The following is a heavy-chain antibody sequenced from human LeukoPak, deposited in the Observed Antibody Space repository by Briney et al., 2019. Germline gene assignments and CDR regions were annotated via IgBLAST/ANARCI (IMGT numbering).Heavy chain of an antibody. D-gene: IGHD1-26*01. V-gene: IGHV3-21*01. Sequence: GGSRRLSCAASGLTFSNYAMSWVRQAPGKGLEWVSSISSSSSYIYYADSVKGRFTISRDNAKNSLYLQMNSLRAEDTAVYYCARDAGNSAPFDYWGQGTLVTVSS. CDR3: ARDAGNSAPFDY. J-gene: IGHJ4*02. CDR2: ISSSSSYI. CDR1: GLTFSNYA.